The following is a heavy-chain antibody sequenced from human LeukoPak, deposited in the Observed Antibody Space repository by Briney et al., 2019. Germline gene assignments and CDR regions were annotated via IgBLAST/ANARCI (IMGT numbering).Heavy chain of an antibody. CDR3: ARIKGGMYYYDSSGLFDY. Sequence: PSETLSLTCTVSGGSISSGSYYWSWIRQPAGKGLEWIGRIYTSGSTNYNPSLKSRVTISVDTSKNQFSLKLSSVTAADTAVYYCARIKGGMYYYDSSGLFDYWGQGTLVTVSS. CDR1: GGSISSGSYY. CDR2: IYTSGST. J-gene: IGHJ4*02. V-gene: IGHV4-61*02. D-gene: IGHD3-22*01.